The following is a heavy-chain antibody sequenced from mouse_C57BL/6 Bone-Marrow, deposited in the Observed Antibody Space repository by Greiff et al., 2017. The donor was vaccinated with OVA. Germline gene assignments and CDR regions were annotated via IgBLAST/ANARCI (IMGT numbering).Heavy chain of an antibody. CDR3: ASGGPDSSGYGFAY. CDR1: GFSLTSYG. J-gene: IGHJ3*01. CDR2: IWGVGST. D-gene: IGHD3-2*02. V-gene: IGHV2-6*01. Sequence: VKLMESGPGLVAPSQSLSITCTVSGFSLTSYGVDWVRQSPGKGLEWLGVIWGVGSTNYNSALKSRLSISKDNSKSQVFLKMNSLQTDDTAMYYCASGGPDSSGYGFAYWGQGTLVTVSA.